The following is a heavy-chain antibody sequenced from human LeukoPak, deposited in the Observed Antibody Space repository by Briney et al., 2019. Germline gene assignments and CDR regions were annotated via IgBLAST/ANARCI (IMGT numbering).Heavy chain of an antibody. Sequence: GGSLRLSCAASGSTFSSYAMHWVRQAPGKGLEWVAVISYDGSNKYYADSVKGRFTISRDNSKNTLYLQMNSLRAADTAVYYCARDWIFWFGELNSYYYGMDVWGQGTTVTVSS. CDR3: ARDWIFWFGELNSYYYGMDV. D-gene: IGHD3-10*01. V-gene: IGHV3-30-3*01. CDR2: ISYDGSNK. CDR1: GSTFSSYA. J-gene: IGHJ6*02.